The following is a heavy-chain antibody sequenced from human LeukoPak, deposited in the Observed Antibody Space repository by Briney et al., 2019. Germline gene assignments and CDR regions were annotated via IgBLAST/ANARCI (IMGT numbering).Heavy chain of an antibody. CDR1: GFTFSSYA. J-gene: IGHJ5*02. V-gene: IGHV3-23*01. D-gene: IGHD3-10*01. Sequence: GGSLRLSCAASGFTFSSYAMSWVRQAPGKGLEWVSAISGSGGSTYYADSVKGRFTISRDNSKNTRYLQMNSLRAEDTAVYYCAKDPYYYGSGSYPEFDPWGQGTLVTVSS. CDR2: ISGSGGST. CDR3: AKDPYYYGSGSYPEFDP.